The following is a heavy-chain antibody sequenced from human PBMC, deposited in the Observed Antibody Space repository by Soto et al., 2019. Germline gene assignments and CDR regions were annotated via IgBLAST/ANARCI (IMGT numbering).Heavy chain of an antibody. D-gene: IGHD6-13*01. J-gene: IGHJ5*02. CDR3: ARDLSRSSWYVGRFWFDP. CDR2: INHSGST. V-gene: IGHV4-34*01. CDR1: GGSFSGYY. Sequence: QVQLQQWGAGLLKPSETLSLTCAVYGGSFSGYYWSWIRQPPGKGLEWIGEINHSGSTNYNPSLKIRVTISVDTSKNQFSLKLSSVTAADTAVYYCARDLSRSSWYVGRFWFDPWGQGTLVTVSS.